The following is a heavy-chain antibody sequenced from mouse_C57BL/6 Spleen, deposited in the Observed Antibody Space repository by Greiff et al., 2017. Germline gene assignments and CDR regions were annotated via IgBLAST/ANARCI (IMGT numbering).Heavy chain of an antibody. J-gene: IGHJ2*01. V-gene: IGHV14-1*01. CDR3: TTYITTVVAPDY. Sequence: VQLQQSGAELVRPGASVKLSCTASGFNIKDYYMHWVKQRPEQGLEWIGRIDPEDGDTEYAPKFQGKATMTADTSSNTAYLQLSSLTSEDTAVYYCTTYITTVVAPDYWGQGTTLTVSS. CDR2: IDPEDGDT. CDR1: GFNIKDYY. D-gene: IGHD1-1*01.